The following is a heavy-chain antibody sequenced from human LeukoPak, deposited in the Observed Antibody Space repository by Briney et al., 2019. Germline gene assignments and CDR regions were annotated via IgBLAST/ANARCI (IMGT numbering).Heavy chain of an antibody. V-gene: IGHV4-34*01. Sequence: SETLPLTCGVYGGSFSGNYWSWIRQPPGKGLEWIGEINQSGRTNYNSSLKSRVTVSADTSKNQFSLKVNFVTAADTAVYYCARGSGDYENYAFDIWGQGTMVTVSS. CDR1: GGSFSGNY. CDR3: ARGSGDYENYAFDI. D-gene: IGHD2-21*02. CDR2: INQSGRT. J-gene: IGHJ3*02.